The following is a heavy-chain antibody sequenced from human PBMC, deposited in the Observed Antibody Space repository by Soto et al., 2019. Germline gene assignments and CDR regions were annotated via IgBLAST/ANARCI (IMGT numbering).Heavy chain of an antibody. Sequence: PGGSLRLSCAAAGFSVSTSHMNWVRQTPGKGLEWVSVIYSGGATYYAASVKGRFTISRHKAKKTVYLQMNSLRAEDTAVYYCARVGPYNSGSYMLRYKWWDPWGPGTLVTVSS. CDR3: ARVGPYNSGSYMLRYKWWDP. CDR2: IYSGGAT. J-gene: IGHJ5*02. CDR1: GFSVSTSH. V-gene: IGHV3-53*01. D-gene: IGHD3-10*01.